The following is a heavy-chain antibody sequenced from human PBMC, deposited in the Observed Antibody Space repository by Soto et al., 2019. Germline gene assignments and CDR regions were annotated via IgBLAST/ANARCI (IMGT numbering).Heavy chain of an antibody. Sequence: SETLSLTCTVSGGSISSYYWSWIRQPPGKGLEWIGYIYYSGSTNYNPSLKSRVTISVDTSKNQFSLKLSSVTAADTAVYYCASRRDGYNPVFDYWGQGTLVTVSS. CDR2: IYYSGST. V-gene: IGHV4-59*01. CDR1: GGSISSYY. CDR3: ASRRDGYNPVFDY. D-gene: IGHD5-12*01. J-gene: IGHJ4*02.